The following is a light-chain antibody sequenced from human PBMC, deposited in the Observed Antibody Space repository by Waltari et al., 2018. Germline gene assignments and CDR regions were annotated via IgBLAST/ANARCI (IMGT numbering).Light chain of an antibody. CDR3: SSYASSSIPYV. CDR1: SSDVVGYDY. CDR2: DVS. Sequence: QSALTQPATVSVSPEQSITISCTGTSSDVVGYDYVSWYQQHPGKAPKLIIYDVSDRPSGVSNRFSGSKSGNTASLTITGLQAEDEADYYCSSYASSSIPYVFGTGTEVTVL. J-gene: IGLJ1*01. V-gene: IGLV2-14*03.